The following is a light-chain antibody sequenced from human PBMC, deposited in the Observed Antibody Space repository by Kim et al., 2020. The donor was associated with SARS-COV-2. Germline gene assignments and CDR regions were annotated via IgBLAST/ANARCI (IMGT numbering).Light chain of an antibody. CDR2: QDS. J-gene: IGLJ2*01. CDR1: NGGDTY. CDR3: EACDGSPQCV. V-gene: IGLV3-1*01. Sequence: VSRWKTAIICGGGDNGGDTYACWYQQTRGQPLVVVIYQDSKRPWGVPERFAGYNAGKTALLTISGSHAKDEADFYGEACDGSPQCVFGGGTQLTVL.